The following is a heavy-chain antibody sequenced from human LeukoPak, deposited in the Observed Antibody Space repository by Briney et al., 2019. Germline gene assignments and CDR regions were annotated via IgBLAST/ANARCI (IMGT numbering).Heavy chain of an antibody. D-gene: IGHD6-13*01. Sequence: SETLSLTCTVSGGSISSYYWSWIRQPPGKGLEWIGYIYYSGSTNYNPSLKSRVTISVDTSKNQFSLKLSSVTAADTAVYYCARSLPLAAAGSYNWFDPWGQGTLVTVSS. J-gene: IGHJ5*02. V-gene: IGHV4-59*12. CDR3: ARSLPLAAAGSYNWFDP. CDR1: GGSISSYY. CDR2: IYYSGST.